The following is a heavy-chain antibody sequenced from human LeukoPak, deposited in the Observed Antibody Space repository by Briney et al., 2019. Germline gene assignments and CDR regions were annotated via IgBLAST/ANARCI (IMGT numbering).Heavy chain of an antibody. CDR2: INPNSGGT. Sequence: ASVKVSCKASGYTFTGYYMHWVRQAPGQGLEWMGWINPNSGGTNYAQKFQGRVTMTRDTSISTAYMELSRLRSDDTAVYYCARERIAAAGMGFDYRGQGTLVTVSS. D-gene: IGHD6-13*01. J-gene: IGHJ4*02. CDR3: ARERIAAAGMGFDY. V-gene: IGHV1-2*02. CDR1: GYTFTGYY.